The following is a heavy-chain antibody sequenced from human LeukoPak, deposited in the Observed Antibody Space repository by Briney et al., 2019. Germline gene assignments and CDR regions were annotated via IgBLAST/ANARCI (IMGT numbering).Heavy chain of an antibody. CDR1: GFTFSSYS. Sequence: GGSLRLSCAASGFTFSSYSMNWVRQAPGKGLEWVSYISSSSSTIYYADSVKGRFTISRDNAKNSLYLQMNSLRAEDTAVYYCASLGMASGSDGMDVWGQGTTVTVSS. D-gene: IGHD2-8*01. CDR2: ISSSSSTI. CDR3: ASLGMASGSDGMDV. V-gene: IGHV3-48*01. J-gene: IGHJ6*02.